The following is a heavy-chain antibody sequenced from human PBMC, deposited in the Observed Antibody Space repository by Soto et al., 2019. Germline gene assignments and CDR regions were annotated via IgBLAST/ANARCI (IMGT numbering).Heavy chain of an antibody. CDR2: MSANSGNT. D-gene: IGHD2-8*01. V-gene: IGHV1-8*01. CDR1: GYSFTSYD. J-gene: IGHJ5*02. CDR3: VRVLMVYVRDT. Sequence: GASVKVSCKASGYSFTSYDISWVRQATGQGLEWMGWMSANSGNTGYAQKFRGRVTMTRNTSISTAYMELSSLRSEDTAVYYCVRVLMVYVRDTWVQGTLVTVSS.